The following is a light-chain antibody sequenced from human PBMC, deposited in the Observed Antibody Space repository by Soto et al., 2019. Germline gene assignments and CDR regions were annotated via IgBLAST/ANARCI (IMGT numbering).Light chain of an antibody. CDR3: AAWDDSLNGYV. J-gene: IGLJ1*01. V-gene: IGLV1-44*01. CDR1: NSNIGSNYD. Sequence: QSVLTQPPSVSGVPGQRVTISCTGSNSNIGSNYDVHWYQQLPGSAPKLLIYSNNQRPSGVPDRFSGSKSGTSASLAISGLQSEDEADYYCAAWDDSLNGYVFGTGTKLTVL. CDR2: SNN.